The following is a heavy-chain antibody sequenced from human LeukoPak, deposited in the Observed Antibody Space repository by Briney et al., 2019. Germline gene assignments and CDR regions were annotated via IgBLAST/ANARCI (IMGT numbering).Heavy chain of an antibody. CDR2: IIPIFGTA. CDR1: GGTFSSYA. Sequence: ASVKVSCKASGGTFSSYAISWVRQAPGQGLEWMGGIIPIFGTANYAQKFQGRVTITADESTSTAYMELSSLRSEDTAVYYCASVIVGYSYGLEAKYSFDYWGQGTLVTVSS. J-gene: IGHJ4*02. V-gene: IGHV1-69*13. CDR3: ASVIVGYSYGLEAKYSFDY. D-gene: IGHD5-18*01.